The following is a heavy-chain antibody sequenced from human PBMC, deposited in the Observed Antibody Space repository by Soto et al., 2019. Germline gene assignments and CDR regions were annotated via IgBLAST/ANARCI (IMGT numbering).Heavy chain of an antibody. Sequence: GGSLRLSCAASGFTFSSYGMHWVRQAPGKGLEWVAVISYDGSNKYYADSVKGRFTISRDNSKNTLYLQMNSLRAEDTAVYYCAKDSDYYDSSGPAVYWAQGTLVPVSS. CDR3: AKDSDYYDSSGPAVY. J-gene: IGHJ4*02. D-gene: IGHD3-22*01. V-gene: IGHV3-30*18. CDR2: ISYDGSNK. CDR1: GFTFSSYG.